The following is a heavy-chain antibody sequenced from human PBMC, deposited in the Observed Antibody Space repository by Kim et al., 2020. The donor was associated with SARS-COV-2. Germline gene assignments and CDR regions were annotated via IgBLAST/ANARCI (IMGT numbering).Heavy chain of an antibody. V-gene: IGHV4-59*01. D-gene: IGHD6-13*01. CDR1: GGSISSYY. CDR2: IYYSGST. J-gene: IGHJ4*02. CDR3: ARLIYSSTLRIFDY. Sequence: SETLSLTCTVSGGSISSYYWSWIRQPPGKGLEWIGYIYYSGSTNYNPSLKSRVTISVDTSKNQFSLKLSSVTAADTAVYYCARLIYSSTLRIFDYWGQGT.